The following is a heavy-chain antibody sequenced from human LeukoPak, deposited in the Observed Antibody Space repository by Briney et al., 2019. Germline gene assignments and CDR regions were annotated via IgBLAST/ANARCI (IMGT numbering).Heavy chain of an antibody. J-gene: IGHJ4*02. CDR3: ARNFYYGHDY. V-gene: IGHV3-23*01. CDR2: ISDSGGTT. D-gene: IGHD3-10*01. CDR1: GFTFSTYA. Sequence: GSLRLSCAASGFTFSTYAMSWVRQAPGKGLEWVSTISDSGGTTTYADSVKGRFTISRDNAKNTLYLQMSSLRAEDTAVYFCARNFYYGHDYWGQGTLVTVSS.